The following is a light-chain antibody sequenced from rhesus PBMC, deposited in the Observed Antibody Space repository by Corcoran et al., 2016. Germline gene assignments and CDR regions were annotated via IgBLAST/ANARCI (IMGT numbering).Light chain of an antibody. CDR3: RQYSDWPQYS. CDR2: GSS. Sequence: EIVMTQSPATLSLSPGERATLSCRASQSVSSSLDWYQQKPGQAPRPLLYGSSSRATGHPDRFSGSGSGTEFTLSISSLEPEDFAVYYGRQYSDWPQYSFGQGTKVEIK. J-gene: IGKJ2*01. CDR1: QSVSSS. V-gene: IGKV3-42*03.